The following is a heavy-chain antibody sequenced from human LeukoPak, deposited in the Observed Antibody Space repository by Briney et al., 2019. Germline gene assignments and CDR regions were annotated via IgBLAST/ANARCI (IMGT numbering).Heavy chain of an antibody. D-gene: IGHD3-3*01. CDR1: GFTFGDYA. V-gene: IGHV3-49*04. CDR3: TRDTPPYYDFWSGYL. Sequence: GSLRLSCTASGFTFGDYAMSWVRQAPGKGLEWVGFIRSKAYGGTTEYAASVKGRFTISRDDSKSIAYLQMNSLKTEDTAVYYCTRDTPPYYDFWSGYLWGQGTLVTVSS. CDR2: IRSKAYGGTT. J-gene: IGHJ4*02.